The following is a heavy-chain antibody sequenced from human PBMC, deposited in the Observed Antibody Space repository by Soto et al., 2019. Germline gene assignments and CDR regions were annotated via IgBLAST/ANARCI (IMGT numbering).Heavy chain of an antibody. CDR3: AKDQDYDIFSGYYVGSDE. J-gene: IGHJ4*02. Sequence: PGGSLRLSCAASGFTFSNQGMSWVRQAPGQGLNWVAAISGSGGLIYYSDSVKGRFTISRDNSKNTLYLQMNSLRAEDSAVYYCAKDQDYDIFSGYYVGSDEWGQGTLVTVSS. D-gene: IGHD3-9*01. CDR1: GFTFSNQG. V-gene: IGHV3-23*01. CDR2: ISGSGGLI.